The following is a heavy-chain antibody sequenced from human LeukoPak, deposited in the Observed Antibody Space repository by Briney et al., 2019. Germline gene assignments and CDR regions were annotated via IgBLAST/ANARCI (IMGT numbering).Heavy chain of an antibody. CDR1: GFTFSSYW. J-gene: IGHJ4*02. Sequence: SGGSLRLSCAASGFTFSSYWTHWVRQAPGKGLMWVSRINSDGSTTTYADSVKGRFTISRDNAKNTLYLQMNSLRAEDTAVYYCARTVSGNFDYWGQGTLVTVSS. D-gene: IGHD1-26*01. CDR2: INSDGSTT. CDR3: ARTVSGNFDY. V-gene: IGHV3-74*01.